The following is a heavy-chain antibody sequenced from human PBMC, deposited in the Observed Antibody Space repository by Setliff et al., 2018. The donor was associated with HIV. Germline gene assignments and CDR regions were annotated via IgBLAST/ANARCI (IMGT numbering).Heavy chain of an antibody. CDR3: ARDRRAHDYNNYVYYYYGMDV. V-gene: IGHV4-38-2*02. Sequence: PSETLSLTCTVSGYSISSGYYWGWLRQPPGKGLEWIGSIHQSGSTYYNPSLTSRVTISVDTSKNQFSLKLNPVTAADTAVYYCARDRRAHDYNNYVYYYYGMDVWGQGTTVTVSS. D-gene: IGHD4-4*01. CDR2: IHQSGST. J-gene: IGHJ6*02. CDR1: GYSISSGYY.